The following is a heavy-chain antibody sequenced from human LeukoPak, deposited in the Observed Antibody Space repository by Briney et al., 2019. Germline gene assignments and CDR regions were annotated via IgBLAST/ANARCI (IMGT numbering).Heavy chain of an antibody. CDR2: IIPIFGTA. J-gene: IGHJ4*02. V-gene: IGHV1-69*05. CDR1: GGTFSSYA. CDR3: ASTDYSNNAFDY. Sequence: SVKVSCKASGGTFSSYAISWVRQAPGQGLEWMGGIIPIFGTANYAQKFQGRVTITTDESTSTAYMELSSLRSEDTAVYYCASTDYSNNAFDYWGQGTLVNVSS. D-gene: IGHD4-11*01.